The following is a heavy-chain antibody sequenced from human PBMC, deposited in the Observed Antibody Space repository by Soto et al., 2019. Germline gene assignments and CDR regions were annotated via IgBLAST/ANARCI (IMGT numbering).Heavy chain of an antibody. CDR3: ATDILGYCTNGVCSILQYYYYMDV. V-gene: IGHV3-23*01. CDR2: ISGSGGST. CDR1: GFTFSSYA. D-gene: IGHD2-8*01. Sequence: GGSLRLSCAASGFTFSSYAMSWVRQAPGKGLEWVSAISGSGGSTYYADSVKGRFTISRDNSKNTLYLQMNSLRAEDTAVYYCATDILGYCTNGVCSILQYYYYMDVWGKGTTVTVSS. J-gene: IGHJ6*03.